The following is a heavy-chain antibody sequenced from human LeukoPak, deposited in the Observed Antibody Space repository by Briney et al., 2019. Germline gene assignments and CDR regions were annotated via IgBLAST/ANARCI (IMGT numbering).Heavy chain of an antibody. CDR1: GGSISSYY. J-gene: IGHJ6*02. V-gene: IGHV4-59*01. D-gene: IGHD2-2*01. CDR2: IYYSGST. Sequence: PSETLSLTCTVSGGSISSYYWSWIRQPPGKGLEWIGYIYYSGSTNYNPSLKSRVTISVDTSKNQSSLKLSSVTAADTAVYYCARDRAPTYCSSTSCYAGYYYYYGMDVWGQGTTVTVSS. CDR3: ARDRAPTYCSSTSCYAGYYYYYGMDV.